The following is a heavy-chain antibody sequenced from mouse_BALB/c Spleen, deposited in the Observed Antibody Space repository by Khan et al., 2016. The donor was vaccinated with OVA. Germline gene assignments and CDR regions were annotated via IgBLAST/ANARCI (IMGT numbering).Heavy chain of an antibody. CDR2: IRYDGDS. D-gene: IGHD3-1*01. V-gene: IGHV3-6*02. CDR1: GYSITSGYF. J-gene: IGHJ3*01. CDR3: ARGGSSGPAWFTY. Sequence: EVQLQESGPGLVKPSQSLSLTCSVTGYSITSGYFWNWIRQFPGNKLEWMGYIRYDGDSNYNPSLKNRITITRDKSKNRFFLKLNYLIPEDTATYYCARGGSSGPAWFTYWGQGTLVTVSA.